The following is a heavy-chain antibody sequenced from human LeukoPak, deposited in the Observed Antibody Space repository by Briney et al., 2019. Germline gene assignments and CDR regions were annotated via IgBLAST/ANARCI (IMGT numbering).Heavy chain of an antibody. Sequence: PSETLSLTCSVSGGSISSSRSYWGWIRQTPGKGLEWVGNIKQDGSEKYYVDSVKGRFTISRDNARNSLYLQMNSLRAEDTAVYYCARNGAPVVTAITPYYYYMDVWGKGTTVTVSS. J-gene: IGHJ6*03. V-gene: IGHV3-7*01. CDR3: ARNGAPVVTAITPYYYYMDV. D-gene: IGHD2-21*02. CDR1: GGSISSSR. CDR2: IKQDGSEK.